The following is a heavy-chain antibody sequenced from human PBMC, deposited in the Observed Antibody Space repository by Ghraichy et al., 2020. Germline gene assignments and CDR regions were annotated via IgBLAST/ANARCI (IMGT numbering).Heavy chain of an antibody. D-gene: IGHD3-10*01. J-gene: IGHJ4*02. CDR3: AGLRWEFGEYYFDF. CDR1: GGSISSSSYY. Sequence: SETLSLTCTVSGGSISSSSYYWAWLRLPPGKGLEWIGSIYYTGTTYYNPSLKSRVTISVDTSKNQFSLRLSSVTAADTAVFYCAGLRWEFGEYYFDFWGQGTLVTVSS. CDR2: IYYTGTT. V-gene: IGHV4-39*01.